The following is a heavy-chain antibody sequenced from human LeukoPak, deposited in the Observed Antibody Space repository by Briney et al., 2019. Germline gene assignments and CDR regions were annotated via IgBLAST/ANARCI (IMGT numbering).Heavy chain of an antibody. D-gene: IGHD2-15*01. CDR1: GGTFSSYA. V-gene: IGHV1-69*04. CDR2: IIPILGIA. CDR3: ARQYCSGGSCYSDSYYYYGMDA. Sequence: ASVKVSCKASGGTFSSYAINWVRQAPGQGLEWMGRIIPILGIANYAQKFQGRVTIIADKSTSTAYMELSSLRSEDTAVYYCARQYCSGGSCYSDSYYYYGMDAWGQGTTVTVSS. J-gene: IGHJ6*02.